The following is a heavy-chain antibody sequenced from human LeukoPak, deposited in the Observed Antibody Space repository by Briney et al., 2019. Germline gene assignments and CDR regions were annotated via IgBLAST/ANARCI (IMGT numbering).Heavy chain of an antibody. J-gene: IGHJ6*02. CDR2: IKSKTDGGTT. D-gene: IGHD5-18*01. Sequence: GGSLRLSCAASGFTFSNAWMSWVRQAPGKGLERVGRIKSKTDGGTTDYAAPVKGRFTISRDDSKNTLYLQMNSLKTEDTAVYYCTTDSPLDTAMVPYYYYGMDVWGQGTTVTVSS. V-gene: IGHV3-15*01. CDR1: GFTFSNAW. CDR3: TTDSPLDTAMVPYYYYGMDV.